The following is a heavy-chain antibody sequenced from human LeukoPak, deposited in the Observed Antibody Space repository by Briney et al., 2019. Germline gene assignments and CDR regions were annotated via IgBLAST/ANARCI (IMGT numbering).Heavy chain of an antibody. CDR3: ARSHQSDY. CDR1: GFTSSSYW. J-gene: IGHJ4*02. Sequence: GGSLRPSCAASGFTSSSYWMHWVRQAPGKGLEWVSYISSSASTIYYADSVKGRFTISRDNARNSLSLQMNSLRAEDTAVYYCARSHQSDYWGQGTLVTVSS. D-gene: IGHD2-2*01. CDR2: ISSSASTI. V-gene: IGHV3-48*03.